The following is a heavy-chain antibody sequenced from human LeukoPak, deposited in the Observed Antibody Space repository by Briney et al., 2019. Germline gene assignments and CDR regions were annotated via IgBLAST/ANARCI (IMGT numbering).Heavy chain of an antibody. Sequence: SETLSLTCTVSGYAITSGGFSWNWIRQPPGKGLEWIGCIYDRGPAYYSPSLKSRFTISVDRPKNQFFLNVTSLTAADTAVYYCARSRQASGLFNSWGQGTLVVVSS. CDR3: ARSRQASGLFNS. V-gene: IGHV4-30-2*01. CDR1: GYAITSGGFS. D-gene: IGHD3-10*01. CDR2: IYDRGPA. J-gene: IGHJ5*01.